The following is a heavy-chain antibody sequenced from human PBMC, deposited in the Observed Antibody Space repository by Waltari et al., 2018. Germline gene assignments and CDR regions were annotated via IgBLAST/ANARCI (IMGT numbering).Heavy chain of an antibody. V-gene: IGHV1-2*06. CDR2: INPNSGGT. J-gene: IGHJ6*02. D-gene: IGHD3-22*01. CDR3: ARGVTYYYDSSGFLDV. CDR1: GYIFTSYD. Sequence: QVQLVQSGAEVKKPGASVKVSCKASGYIFTSYDINWVRQAPGQGLEWMGRINPNSGGTNYAQKLQGRVTMTRDTSISTAYMELSRLRSDDTAVYYCARGVTYYYDSSGFLDVWGQGTTVTVSS.